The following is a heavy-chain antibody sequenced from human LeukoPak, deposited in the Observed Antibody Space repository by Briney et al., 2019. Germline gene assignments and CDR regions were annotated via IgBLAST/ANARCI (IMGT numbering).Heavy chain of an antibody. V-gene: IGHV4-61*01. J-gene: IGHJ4*02. CDR3: ARGGIAVAGTFDY. Sequence: SETLSLTCTVSGGSVSSGSYYWSWIRQPPGKGLEWIGYIYYSGSTNYNPSLKSRVTISVDTSKNQFSLQLSSVTAADTAVYYCARGGIAVAGTFDYWGQGTLVAVSS. CDR2: IYYSGST. CDR1: GGSVSSGSYY. D-gene: IGHD6-19*01.